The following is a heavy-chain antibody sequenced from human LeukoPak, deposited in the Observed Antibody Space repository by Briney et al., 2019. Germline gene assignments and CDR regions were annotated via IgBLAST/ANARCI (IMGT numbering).Heavy chain of an antibody. J-gene: IGHJ4*02. CDR2: ISSSSSYI. CDR3: AREGEGYFDY. D-gene: IGHD3-16*01. V-gene: IGHV3-21*01. CDR1: GFTFSSYS. Sequence: PGGSLRLSCAASGFTFSSYSMNWVRQPPGKGLEWVSSISSSSSYIYYADSVKGRFTISRDNAKNSLYLQMNSLRAEDTAVYYCAREGEGYFDYWGQGTLVTVSS.